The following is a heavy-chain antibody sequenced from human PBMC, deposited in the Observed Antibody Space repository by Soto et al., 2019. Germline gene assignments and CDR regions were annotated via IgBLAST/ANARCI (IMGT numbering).Heavy chain of an antibody. Sequence: GGSLRLSCAASGFTVSSNYMSWVRQAPGKGLEWVSVIYSGGSTCYADSVKGRFTISRDNSKNTLYLQMNSLRAEDTAVYYCARVPQMPTIFGPSYYMDVWGKGTTVTVSS. V-gene: IGHV3-66*01. CDR3: ARVPQMPTIFGPSYYMDV. CDR1: GFTVSSNY. J-gene: IGHJ6*03. CDR2: IYSGGST. D-gene: IGHD3-3*01.